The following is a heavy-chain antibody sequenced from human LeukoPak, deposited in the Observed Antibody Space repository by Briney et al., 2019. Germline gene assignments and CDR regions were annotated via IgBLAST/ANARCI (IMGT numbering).Heavy chain of an antibody. CDR2: IFYTGTT. V-gene: IGHV4-59*01. Sequence: SETLSLTCTVSRDSISNYYWSWIRQPPGKGLEWVGCIFYTGTTSYNPSLKSRVTISADTSKKQFSLSLTSVTAADTAVYYCARSSSGGNYGNFDYWGQGRVVTVSS. J-gene: IGHJ4*02. CDR1: RDSISNYY. CDR3: ARSSSGGNYGNFDY. D-gene: IGHD4-23*01.